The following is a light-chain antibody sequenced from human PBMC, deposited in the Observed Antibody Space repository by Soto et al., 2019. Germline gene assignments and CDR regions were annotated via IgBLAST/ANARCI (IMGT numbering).Light chain of an antibody. CDR1: SSNIGAGYD. Sequence: SVLTQPPSVSGAPGQRVTISCTGSSSNIGAGYDVHWCQQLPGTAPKLLIYGNSNRPSGVPDRFSGSKSGTSASLAITGLQAEDEADYYCQSYDSSLSGFYVFGTGTKLTVL. V-gene: IGLV1-40*01. J-gene: IGLJ1*01. CDR3: QSYDSSLSGFYV. CDR2: GNS.